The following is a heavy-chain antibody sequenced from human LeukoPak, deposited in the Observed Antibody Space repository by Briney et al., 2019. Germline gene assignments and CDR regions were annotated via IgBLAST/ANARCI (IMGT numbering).Heavy chain of an antibody. Sequence: GGSLRLSCAASGFIFSTYGMHWVRQAPGKGLEWVTFIRYDGSNKYYADSVKGRFTISRDNSKNTLFLEMNSLRSEDTAVYYCAISPTGGVSNLDYWGQGTLVTVSS. D-gene: IGHD3-16*01. J-gene: IGHJ4*02. CDR1: GFIFSTYG. CDR3: AISPTGGVSNLDY. CDR2: IRYDGSNK. V-gene: IGHV3-30*02.